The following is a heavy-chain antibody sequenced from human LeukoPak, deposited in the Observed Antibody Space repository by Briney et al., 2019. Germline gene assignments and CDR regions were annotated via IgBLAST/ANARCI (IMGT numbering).Heavy chain of an antibody. V-gene: IGHV3-23*01. CDR1: GFTFSNYA. D-gene: IGHD2-8*01. J-gene: IGHJ4*02. CDR2: ISSSGGRT. CDR3: AKEALMVYSNAYFDY. Sequence: PGGSLRLSCAASGFTFSNYAMSWVRQAPGKGLEWVSAISSSGGRTYYADSVKGRFTISRDNSKNTLYVQMNSLRAKDTAVYYCAKEALMVYSNAYFDYWGQGTLVTVSS.